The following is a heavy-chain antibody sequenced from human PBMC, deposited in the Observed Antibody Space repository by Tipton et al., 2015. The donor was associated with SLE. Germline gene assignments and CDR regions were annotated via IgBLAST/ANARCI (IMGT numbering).Heavy chain of an antibody. CDR1: GLTFSDFY. CDR2: ISSNGGTI. J-gene: IGHJ3*01. Sequence: SLRLSCAASGLTFSDFYMSWIRQAPGKGLEWLSYISSNGGTIYYADSVKGRFTVSRDNTKNSLYLQMNSLRVEDTAVYYCARETYYYASGNWGQGTMVTVSS. CDR3: ARETYYYASGN. V-gene: IGHV3-11*04. D-gene: IGHD3-10*01.